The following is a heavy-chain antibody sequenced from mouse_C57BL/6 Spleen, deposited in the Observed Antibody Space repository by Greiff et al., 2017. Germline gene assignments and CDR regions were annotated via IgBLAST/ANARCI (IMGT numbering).Heavy chain of an antibody. V-gene: IGHV3-8*01. Sequence: VQLKQSGPGLAKPSQTLSLTCSVTGYSITSDYWNWIRKFPGNKLEYMGYISYSGSTYYNPSLKSRISITRDTSKNQYYLQLNSVTTEDTATYYCARSYDYDVSWFAYWGQGTLVTVAA. CDR1: GYSITSDY. D-gene: IGHD2-4*01. J-gene: IGHJ3*01. CDR2: ISYSGST. CDR3: ARSYDYDVSWFAY.